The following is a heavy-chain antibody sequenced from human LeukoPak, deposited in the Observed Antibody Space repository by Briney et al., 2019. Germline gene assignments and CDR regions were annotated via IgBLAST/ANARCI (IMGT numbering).Heavy chain of an antibody. CDR1: GFTFSNAW. J-gene: IGHJ4*02. CDR3: AKDRPPTSLGAAGYYFDY. Sequence: GGSLRLSCAASGFTFSNAWMSWVRQAPGKGLEWVGRIKSKTDGGTTDYAAPVKGRFTISRDDSKNTLYLQMNSLRAEDTAVYYCAKDRPPTSLGAAGYYFDYWGQGTLVTVSS. CDR2: IKSKTDGGTT. D-gene: IGHD6-13*01. V-gene: IGHV3-15*01.